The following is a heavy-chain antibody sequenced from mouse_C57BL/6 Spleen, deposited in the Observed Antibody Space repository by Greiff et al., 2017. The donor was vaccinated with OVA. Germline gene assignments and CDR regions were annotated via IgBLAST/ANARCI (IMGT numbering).Heavy chain of an antibody. V-gene: IGHV1-52*01. CDR3: AREGYYSNQGDWYCDV. CDR2: IDPSDSET. D-gene: IGHD2-5*01. Sequence: QVQLQQPGAELVRPGSSVKLSCKASGYTFTSYWMHWVKQRPIQGLEWIGNIDPSDSETHYNQKFKDKATLTVDKSSSTAYMQLSSLTSEDSAVYYCAREGYYSNQGDWYCDVWGTGTTVTVSS. J-gene: IGHJ1*03. CDR1: GYTFTSYW.